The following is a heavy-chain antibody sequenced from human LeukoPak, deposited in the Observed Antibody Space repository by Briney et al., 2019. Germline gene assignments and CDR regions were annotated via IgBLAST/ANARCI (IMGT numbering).Heavy chain of an antibody. CDR1: GFTFSSYA. J-gene: IGHJ3*02. V-gene: IGHV3-30-3*01. Sequence: SGGSLRLSCAASGFTFSSYAMHWVRQAPGKGLEWVAVISYDGSNKYYADSMNGRFTISRDNSKNTLYLQMNSLRAEDTAVYYCARPQWELGIGAFDIWGQGTMVTVSS. CDR3: ARPQWELGIGAFDI. D-gene: IGHD1-26*01. CDR2: ISYDGSNK.